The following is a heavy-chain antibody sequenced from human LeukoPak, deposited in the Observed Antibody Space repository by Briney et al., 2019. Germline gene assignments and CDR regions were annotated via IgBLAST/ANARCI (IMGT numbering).Heavy chain of an antibody. J-gene: IGHJ5*02. CDR3: ARGPEGRITIFGVVIYNCFDP. CDR1: GGTFSSYA. Sequence: SVKVSCKASGGTFSSYAISWVRQAPGQGLEWIGGIIPIFGTANYAQKFQGRVTITADESTSTVYMELSSLRSEDTAVYYCARGPEGRITIFGVVIYNCFDPWGQGTLVTVSS. CDR2: IIPIFGTA. V-gene: IGHV1-69*01. D-gene: IGHD3-3*01.